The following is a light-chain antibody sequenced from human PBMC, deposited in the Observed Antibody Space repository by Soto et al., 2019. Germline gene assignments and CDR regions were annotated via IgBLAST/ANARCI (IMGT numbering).Light chain of an antibody. Sequence: AIRMTQSPSSFSASTGDRVTITCRASQGISSYLAWYQQKPGKAPKLLIYAASTLQSGVPSRFSGSGSGTDLTLTISCLQSEDFATYYCQQYYSYPLTFGGGTKVDI. J-gene: IGKJ4*01. V-gene: IGKV1-8*01. CDR3: QQYYSYPLT. CDR1: QGISSY. CDR2: AAS.